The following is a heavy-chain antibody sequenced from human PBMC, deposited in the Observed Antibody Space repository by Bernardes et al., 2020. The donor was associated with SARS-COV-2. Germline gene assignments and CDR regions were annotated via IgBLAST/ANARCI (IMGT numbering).Heavy chain of an antibody. Sequence: ASVQVSCKVSGYTLTALSMHWVRQAPGKGLEWMGGFDPEDGETIYAQKFQGRVTMTEDTSTDTAYMELSSLRSEDTAVYYCATMGDSSGYYYWDYWGQGTLVTVSS. J-gene: IGHJ4*02. CDR2: FDPEDGET. CDR1: GYTLTALS. D-gene: IGHD3-22*01. CDR3: ATMGDSSGYYYWDY. V-gene: IGHV1-24*01.